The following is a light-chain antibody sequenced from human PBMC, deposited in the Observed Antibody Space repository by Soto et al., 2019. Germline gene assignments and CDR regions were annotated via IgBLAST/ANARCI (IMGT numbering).Light chain of an antibody. V-gene: IGKV3-11*01. CDR2: DAS. CDR3: QQRGNWPRTWA. Sequence: EIVLTQSPVTLSLSPGEGATLSCKASQSISIDLAWYQQKPGQVPRLLIYDASSRATGIPGRFTGSGSGTGFTLTISSLEPEDFAVYYCQQRGNWPRTWAFGQATKLE. CDR1: QSISID. J-gene: IGKJ1*01.